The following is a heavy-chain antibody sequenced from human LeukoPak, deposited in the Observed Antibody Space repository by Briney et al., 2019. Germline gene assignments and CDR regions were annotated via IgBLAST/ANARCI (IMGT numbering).Heavy chain of an antibody. CDR1: GFTFSSYW. D-gene: IGHD3-10*01. Sequence: GGSLRLSCAASGFTFSSYWMSWVRQAPRKGLEWVANIKQDGSEMYYVDSVKGRFTISRDNAKNSLYLQMNSLRAEDTAVYYCARNYYGSGSYYNLISLTYFDYWGQGTLVTVSS. J-gene: IGHJ4*02. V-gene: IGHV3-7*03. CDR2: IKQDGSEM. CDR3: ARNYYGSGSYYNLISLTYFDY.